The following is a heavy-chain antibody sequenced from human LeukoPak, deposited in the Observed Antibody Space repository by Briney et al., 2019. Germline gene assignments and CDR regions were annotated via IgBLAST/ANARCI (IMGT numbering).Heavy chain of an antibody. Sequence: GGSLRLSCAASGFTFSSYSMNWVRQAPGKGLEWVSSISSSSSYIYYADSVKGRFTISRDNAKNSLYLQMNSLRAEDTAVYYCARDRYGDYVYDYWGQGTLVTVSP. CDR1: GFTFSSYS. D-gene: IGHD4-17*01. CDR2: ISSSSSYI. CDR3: ARDRYGDYVYDY. J-gene: IGHJ4*02. V-gene: IGHV3-21*01.